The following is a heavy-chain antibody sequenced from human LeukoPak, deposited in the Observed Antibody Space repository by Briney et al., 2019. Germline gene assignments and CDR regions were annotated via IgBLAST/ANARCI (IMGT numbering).Heavy chain of an antibody. CDR1: GFTFSDYY. J-gene: IGHJ4*02. V-gene: IGHV3-11*01. Sequence: GGSLRLSCAASGFTFSDYYMSWIRQAPGKGLEWVSYISSSGSTIYYADSVKGRFTISRDNAKNSLYLQMNSPRAEDTAVYYCAREERIVGAAFDYWGQGTLVTVSS. CDR2: ISSSGSTI. D-gene: IGHD1-26*01. CDR3: AREERIVGAAFDY.